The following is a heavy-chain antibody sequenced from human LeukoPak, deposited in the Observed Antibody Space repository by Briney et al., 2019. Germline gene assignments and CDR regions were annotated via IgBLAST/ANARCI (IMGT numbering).Heavy chain of an antibody. CDR3: AKDREGDF. CDR2: IRYDGSNK. J-gene: IGHJ4*02. CDR1: GFTFSSYG. D-gene: IGHD3-10*01. Sequence: GGSLRLSCAASGFTFSSYGMHWVRQAPGKGLEWGAVIRYDGSNKYYADSVKGRFTISRENSKNTLYLQMNSLRVEDTAVYYCAKDREGDFWGQGTLVTVSS. V-gene: IGHV3-30*02.